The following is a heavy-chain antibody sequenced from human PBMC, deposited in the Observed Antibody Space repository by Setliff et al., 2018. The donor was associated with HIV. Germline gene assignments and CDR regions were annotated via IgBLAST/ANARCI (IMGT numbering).Heavy chain of an antibody. J-gene: IGHJ4*02. CDR1: GYTFTRNG. V-gene: IGHV1-18*01. CDR3: ARGVAGTFDY. D-gene: IGHD6-19*01. CDR2: ISGYNGNT. Sequence: VASVKVSCKASGYTFTRNGISWVRQAPGQGLEWMGSISGYNGNTNYAQNLQGRVTLTTDTSTSTAYMELRSPKSDDTAVYYCARGVAGTFDYWGQGTLVTVSS.